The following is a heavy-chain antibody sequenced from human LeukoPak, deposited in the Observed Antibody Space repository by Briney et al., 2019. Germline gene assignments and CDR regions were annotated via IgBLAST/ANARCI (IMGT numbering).Heavy chain of an antibody. CDR2: IKSKTDGGTT. CDR1: GFTFSSYG. J-gene: IGHJ4*02. V-gene: IGHV3-15*01. Sequence: GGSLRLSCSASGFTFSSYGMHWVRQAPGKGLEWVGRIKSKTDGGTTDYAAPVKGRFTISRDDSKNTLYLQMNSLKTEDTAVYYCTTDVQWLALGVDYWGQGTLVTVSS. D-gene: IGHD6-19*01. CDR3: TTDVQWLALGVDY.